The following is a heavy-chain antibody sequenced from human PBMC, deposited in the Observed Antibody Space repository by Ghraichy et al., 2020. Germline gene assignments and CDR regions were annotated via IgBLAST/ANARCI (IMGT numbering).Heavy chain of an antibody. CDR1: GFTFSNAW. Sequence: GESLNISCAASGFTFSNAWMSWVRQAPGKGLEWVGRIKSKTDGGTTDYAAPVKGRFTISRDDSKNTLYLQMNSLKTEDTAVYYCTTGQLYSSSWDYYYYYYMDVWGKGTTVTVSS. V-gene: IGHV3-15*01. CDR3: TTGQLYSSSWDYYYYYYMDV. J-gene: IGHJ6*03. CDR2: IKSKTDGGTT. D-gene: IGHD6-13*01.